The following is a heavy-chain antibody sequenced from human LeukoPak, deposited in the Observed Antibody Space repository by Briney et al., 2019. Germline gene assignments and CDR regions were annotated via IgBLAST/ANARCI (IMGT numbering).Heavy chain of an antibody. J-gene: IGHJ5*02. D-gene: IGHD4-11*01. V-gene: IGHV3-23*01. CDR2: ISGSGGST. CDR3: AKETMTTVTPFNSWFDP. CDR1: GFTFSSYA. Sequence: PGGSLRLSCAASGFTFSSYAMSWVRQAPGKGLEWVSAISGSGGSTYYADSVKGRFTISRDNSKNTLYLQMDSLRAEDTAVYYCAKETMTTVTPFNSWFDPWGQGTLVTVSS.